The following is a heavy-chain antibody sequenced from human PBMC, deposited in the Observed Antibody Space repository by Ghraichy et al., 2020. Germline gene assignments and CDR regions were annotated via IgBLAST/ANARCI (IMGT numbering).Heavy chain of an antibody. CDR3: ARDQRTDAFDI. J-gene: IGHJ3*02. D-gene: IGHD6-25*01. CDR2: IYYSGST. V-gene: IGHV4-59*01. CDR1: GGSISSYY. Sequence: SQTLSLTCTVSGGSISSYYWSWIRQPPGKGLEWIGYIYYSGSTNYNPSLKSRVTISVDTSKNQFSLKLSSVTAADTAVYYFARDQRTDAFDIWGQGTMVTVSS.